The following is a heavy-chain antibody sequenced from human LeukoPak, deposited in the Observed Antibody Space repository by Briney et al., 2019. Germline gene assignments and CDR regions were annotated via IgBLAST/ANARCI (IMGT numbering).Heavy chain of an antibody. Sequence: GGSLRLSCAASGFTFDDYAMHWVRQAPGKGLEWVSGISWNSGSIGYADSVKGRFTISRDNAKNSLYLQMNSLRAEDTALYYCAKDKAGAVAGTGFDYWGQGTLVTVSS. CDR2: ISWNSGSI. CDR3: AKDKAGAVAGTGFDY. J-gene: IGHJ4*02. CDR1: GFTFDDYA. D-gene: IGHD6-19*01. V-gene: IGHV3-9*01.